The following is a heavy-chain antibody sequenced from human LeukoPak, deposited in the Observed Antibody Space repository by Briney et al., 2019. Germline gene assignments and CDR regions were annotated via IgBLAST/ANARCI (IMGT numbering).Heavy chain of an antibody. J-gene: IGHJ3*02. CDR2: IDYRGST. CDR3: ARSRSGYNYDHAAFDI. Sequence: PSETLSLTCTVSGGSISNYYWSWIRQPPGKGLEWIAYIDYRGSTTYNPSLKSRVTISVDTSRNQFSLKLSSVTAADTAVYYCARSRSGYNYDHAAFDIWGQGTMVTVSS. CDR1: GGSISNYY. D-gene: IGHD5-24*01. V-gene: IGHV4-59*01.